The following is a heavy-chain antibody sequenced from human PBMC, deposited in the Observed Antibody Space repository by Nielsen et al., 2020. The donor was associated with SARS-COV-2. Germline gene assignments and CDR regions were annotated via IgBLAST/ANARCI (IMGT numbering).Heavy chain of an antibody. Sequence: SGPTLVKPTQTLTLTCTFSGFSLSTSGVGVGWIRQPPGKALEWLALIYWDDDKRYSPSLKSRLTITKDTSKNQVVLTMTNMDPVDTATYYCAHRPLVRDPSDAFDIWGQGTMVTVSS. CDR2: IYWDDDK. V-gene: IGHV2-5*02. CDR3: AHRPLVRDPSDAFDI. D-gene: IGHD3-10*01. J-gene: IGHJ3*02. CDR1: GFSLSTSGVG.